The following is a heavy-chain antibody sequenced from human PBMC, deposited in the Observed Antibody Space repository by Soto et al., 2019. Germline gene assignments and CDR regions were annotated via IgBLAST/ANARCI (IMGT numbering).Heavy chain of an antibody. CDR2: IIPILGIA. D-gene: IGHD2-15*01. J-gene: IGHJ6*02. CDR1: GGTFSSYT. V-gene: IGHV1-69*02. Sequence: QVQLVQSGAEVKKPGSSVKVSCKASGGTFSSYTISWVRQAPGQGLEWMGRIIPILGIANYAQKFQGRVTMTADKTTSTAYMELSSLRSEDTAVYYCAAHCSGGSCYPNYYGMDVWGQGTTVTVSS. CDR3: AAHCSGGSCYPNYYGMDV.